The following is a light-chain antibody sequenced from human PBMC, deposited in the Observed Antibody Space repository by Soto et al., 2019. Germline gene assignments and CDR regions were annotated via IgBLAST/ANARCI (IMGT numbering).Light chain of an antibody. Sequence: QSVLTQPPSVSGAPRQRVTISCSGSSSNIERNAVHWYQHLPGKTPKLLIYYDDLLPSGVSARFSASNDGSSASLAISGLQSEDEADYYCAKWNDTLDGQVCGGGTKLTVL. CDR3: AKWNDTLDGQV. CDR1: SSNIERNA. V-gene: IGLV1-36*01. J-gene: IGLJ3*02. CDR2: YDD.